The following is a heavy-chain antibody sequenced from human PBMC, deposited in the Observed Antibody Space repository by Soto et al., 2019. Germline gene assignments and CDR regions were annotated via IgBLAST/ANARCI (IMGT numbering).Heavy chain of an antibody. CDR2: IKSKTEGATR. CDR3: TSGTGRSDFDY. J-gene: IGHJ4*02. Sequence: GGSLRLSCAASGFTFSDAWMSWVRQAPGKGLQWVGRIKSKTEGATRDFAAPVKGRFAISRDDSKNTLYLQMSSLKIEDSAVYYCTSGTGRSDFDYWGLGTLVTVSS. CDR1: GFTFSDAW. V-gene: IGHV3-15*01. D-gene: IGHD3-3*01.